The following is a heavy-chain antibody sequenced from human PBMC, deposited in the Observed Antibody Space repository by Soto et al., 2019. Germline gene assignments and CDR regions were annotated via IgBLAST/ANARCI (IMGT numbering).Heavy chain of an antibody. D-gene: IGHD3-22*01. CDR2: ISNDGSNK. CDR1: GFTFRSYA. CDR3: AKDLYYYHSSLDDY. Sequence: TGGALGLFCSAPGFTFRSYAMHWGRQAPGKGLEWVAVISNDGSNKFYADSVKGRFTISRDNARNTLHLQMNTLRAEDTAVYYCAKDLYYYHSSLDDYWGQGTLVTVSS. V-gene: IGHV3-30*18. J-gene: IGHJ4*02.